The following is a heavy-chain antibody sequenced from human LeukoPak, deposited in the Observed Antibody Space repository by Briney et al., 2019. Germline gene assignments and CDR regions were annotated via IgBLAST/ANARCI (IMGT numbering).Heavy chain of an antibody. CDR2: INSDGSRT. CDR3: ARPETQYSSGLDGFDI. Sequence: GGSLRLSCAASGFTFSTYWMHWVRQAPGKGLVWVSRINSDGSRTTYADSVKGRFTISRDIAKNTLYLQMNSLRTEDTAVYYCARPETQYSSGLDGFDIWGQGTMVTVSS. CDR1: GFTFSTYW. J-gene: IGHJ3*02. V-gene: IGHV3-74*01. D-gene: IGHD6-19*01.